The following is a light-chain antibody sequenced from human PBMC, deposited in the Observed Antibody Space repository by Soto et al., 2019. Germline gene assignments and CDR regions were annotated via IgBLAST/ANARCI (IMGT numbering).Light chain of an antibody. CDR2: DAS. J-gene: IGKJ1*01. CDR1: QSISSW. CDR3: QQYNSYSTWT. Sequence: DIQMTQSPSTLSASVGDRFTITCRASQSISSWLAWYQQKPGKAPKLLIYDASSLESGVPSRFSGSGSGTEFTLTISSLQPDDFATYYCQQYNSYSTWTFGQGTKVDI. V-gene: IGKV1-5*01.